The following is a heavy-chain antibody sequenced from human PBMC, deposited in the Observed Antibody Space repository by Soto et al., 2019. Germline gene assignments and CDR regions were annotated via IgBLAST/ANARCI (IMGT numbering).Heavy chain of an antibody. V-gene: IGHV1-8*01. CDR3: ARETVTNCFQH. Sequence: QVQLVQSGAEVKKPGASVKVSCKASGYTFTSYDINWVRQATGQGLEWMGWMNPNSGNTVYAQKFQGRVTMTRNTSISTAYMELSSMTSADTAVYYCARETVTNCFQHWGQGTLVTVSS. D-gene: IGHD4-17*01. CDR2: MNPNSGNT. J-gene: IGHJ1*01. CDR1: GYTFTSYD.